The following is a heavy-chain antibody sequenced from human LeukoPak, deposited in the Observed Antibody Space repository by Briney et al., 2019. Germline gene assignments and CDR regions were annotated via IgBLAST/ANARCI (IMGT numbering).Heavy chain of an antibody. Sequence: SETLSLTCAVYGGSFSGYYWSWIRQPPWKGLEWIGEINHSGSTNYNPSLKRRVTIPVDTSKNQCSLKLSSVTAADTAVYYCARGLWFGELYSGYFDYWGQGTLVTVSS. CDR2: INHSGST. J-gene: IGHJ4*02. CDR3: ARGLWFGELYSGYFDY. D-gene: IGHD3-10*01. V-gene: IGHV4-34*01. CDR1: GGSFSGYY.